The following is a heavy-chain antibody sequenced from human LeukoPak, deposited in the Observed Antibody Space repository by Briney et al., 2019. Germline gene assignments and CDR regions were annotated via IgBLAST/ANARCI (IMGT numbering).Heavy chain of an antibody. CDR2: ISSDGSYK. Sequence: GGSLRLSCAASGFTFRSYAIHWVRQAPGQGLEWVTIISSDGSYKNYADSVKGRFTISRDNSKNMLYLQMNSLRAEDTALYYCAKDGEQWLPRDFDYWGQGTLVTVSS. J-gene: IGHJ4*02. CDR1: GFTFRSYA. V-gene: IGHV3-30*04. CDR3: AKDGEQWLPRDFDY. D-gene: IGHD6-19*01.